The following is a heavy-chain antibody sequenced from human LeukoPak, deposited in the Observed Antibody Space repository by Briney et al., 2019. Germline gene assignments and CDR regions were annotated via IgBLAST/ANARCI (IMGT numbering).Heavy chain of an antibody. CDR1: GGSFSGYY. CDR2: INHSGST. J-gene: IGHJ4*02. Sequence: PSETLSLTCAVYGGSFSGYYWNWIRQPPGKGLEWIGEINHSGSTNYNPSLKSRVTISVDTSKNQFSLKLRSVTAADTAMYYCARAMNTYGSFDYWGQGTLVTVSS. V-gene: IGHV4-34*01. D-gene: IGHD4-17*01. CDR3: ARAMNTYGSFDY.